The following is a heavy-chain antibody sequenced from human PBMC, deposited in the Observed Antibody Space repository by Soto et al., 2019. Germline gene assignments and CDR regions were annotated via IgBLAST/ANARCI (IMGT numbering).Heavy chain of an antibody. CDR1: GFTVSSNY. J-gene: IGHJ6*03. CDR3: ARDPYYDFWSGYPSPMDV. CDR2: IYSGGST. Sequence: PGGSLRLSCAASGFTVSSNYMSWVRQAPGKGLEWVSVIYSGGSTYYADSVKGRFTISRDNSKNTLYLQMNSLRAEDTAVYYCARDPYYDFWSGYPSPMDVWGKGTKVTVSS. V-gene: IGHV3-66*01. D-gene: IGHD3-3*01.